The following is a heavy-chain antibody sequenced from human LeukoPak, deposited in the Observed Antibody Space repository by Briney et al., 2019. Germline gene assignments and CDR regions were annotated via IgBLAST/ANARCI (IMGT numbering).Heavy chain of an antibody. D-gene: IGHD6-19*01. CDR1: GFTFSSYA. V-gene: IGHV3-30-3*01. CDR2: ISYDGSNK. Sequence: GGSLRLSCAASGFTFSSYAMTWVRQAPGKGLEWVAVISYDGSNKYYADSVKGRFTISRDNSKNTLYLQMNSLRAEDTAVYYCARDGYSSGWYSRFFDYWGQGTLVTVSS. CDR3: ARDGYSSGWYSRFFDY. J-gene: IGHJ4*02.